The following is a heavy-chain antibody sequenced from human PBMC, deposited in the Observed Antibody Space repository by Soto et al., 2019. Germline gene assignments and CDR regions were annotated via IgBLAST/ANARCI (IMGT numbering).Heavy chain of an antibody. V-gene: IGHV4-34*02. Sequence: QVQLQQWGTGLLKPSETLSLTCAVYGGSFSAYYWSWIRQPPGKGLEWIGEIHHSGDTTSNPSLKSRVTISVDTTKNQVSLNLRSVTAADTAVYYCARGGELLLRHYFDYWGQGTLVTVSS. D-gene: IGHD1-7*01. CDR3: ARGGELLLRHYFDY. CDR2: IHHSGDT. J-gene: IGHJ4*02. CDR1: GGSFSAYY.